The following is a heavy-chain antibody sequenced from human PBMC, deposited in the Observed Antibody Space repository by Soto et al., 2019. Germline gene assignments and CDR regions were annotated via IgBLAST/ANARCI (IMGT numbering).Heavy chain of an antibody. CDR1: GFTFSDYY. Sequence: PGGSLRLSCAASGFTFSDYYMSWIRQAPGKGLEWVSYISSSGSTIYYADSVKGRFTISRDNAKNSLYLQMNSLRAEDTAVYYCARDFHYYDIKPTALDYWGQGTLVTVSS. V-gene: IGHV3-11*01. CDR2: ISSSGSTI. CDR3: ARDFHYYDIKPTALDY. J-gene: IGHJ4*02. D-gene: IGHD3-22*01.